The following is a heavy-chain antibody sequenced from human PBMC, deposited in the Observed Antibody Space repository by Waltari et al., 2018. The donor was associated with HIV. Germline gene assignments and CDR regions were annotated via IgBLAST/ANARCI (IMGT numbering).Heavy chain of an antibody. CDR1: GFPFRRYW. CDR2: IKPDGTQT. CDR3: TGDTFGNDDF. Sequence: EVRLVESGGGLGQPGGSLRLSCAGSGFPFRRYWMHWVRQTPGKGLEWVSRIKPDGTQTDYADSVKGRFTISRDNAKSTLHLQLNALSVEDTDLYFCTGDTFGNDDFWGQGVLVTVSS. J-gene: IGHJ4*02. V-gene: IGHV3-74*01. D-gene: IGHD1-1*01.